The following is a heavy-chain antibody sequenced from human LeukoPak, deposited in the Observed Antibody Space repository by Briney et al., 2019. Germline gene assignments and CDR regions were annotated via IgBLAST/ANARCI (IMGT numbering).Heavy chain of an antibody. CDR1: SGSISSGGYS. CDR2: IYHSGST. CDR3: ARQVQDYDSSGYYWDYFDY. J-gene: IGHJ4*02. V-gene: IGHV4-30-2*01. D-gene: IGHD3-22*01. Sequence: PSETLSLTCAVSSGSISSGGYSWSWIRQPPGKGLEWIGYIYHSGSTYYNPSLKSRVTISVDRSKNQFSLKLSSVTAADTAVYYCARQVQDYDSSGYYWDYFDYWGQGTLVTVSS.